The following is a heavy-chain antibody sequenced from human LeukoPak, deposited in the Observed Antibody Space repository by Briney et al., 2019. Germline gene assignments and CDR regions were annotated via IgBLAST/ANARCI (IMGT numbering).Heavy chain of an antibody. CDR1: GFTFSSYG. Sequence: PGGSLRLSCAASGFTFSSYGMHWVRQAPGKGLEWVAFIRYDGSNKYYADSVKGRFTISRDNSKNTLYLQMNSLRAEDTAVYYCAKDGSDYGDLWFDPWGQGTLVTVSS. V-gene: IGHV3-30*02. J-gene: IGHJ5*02. CDR3: AKDGSDYGDLWFDP. D-gene: IGHD4-17*01. CDR2: IRYDGSNK.